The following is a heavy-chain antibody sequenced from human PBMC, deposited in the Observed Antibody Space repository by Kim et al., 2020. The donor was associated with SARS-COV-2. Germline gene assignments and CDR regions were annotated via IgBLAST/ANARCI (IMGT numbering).Heavy chain of an antibody. CDR1: GFTFTGHA. CDR2: IDGSDGTT. Sequence: GGSLRLSCTTSGFTFTGHAMSWVRQAPGKGLEWVSSIDGSDGTTYYVDSVRGRFTISRDDSSNTLYLQMSAVRVDDTAVYYCMKGGWGWFWDCWGQGTMVTVSS. J-gene: IGHJ4*02. CDR3: MKGGWGWFWDC. V-gene: IGHV3-23*01. D-gene: IGHD3-3*01.